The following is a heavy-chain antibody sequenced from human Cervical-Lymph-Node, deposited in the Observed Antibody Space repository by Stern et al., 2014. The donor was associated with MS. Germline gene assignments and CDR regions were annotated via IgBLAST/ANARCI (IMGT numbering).Heavy chain of an antibody. Sequence: QLVESGGGLVQPGGALRLSCVASGFTFRNYWMHWVRQGPGKGLGCVARINRDGTTRTHADSVKGRFTISRDNAKNTLYLQMNSLRVEDTAVYYCTKDTYGPEDYWGQGTSVTVSS. CDR1: GFTFRNYW. D-gene: IGHD3-10*01. CDR2: INRDGTTR. CDR3: TKDTYGPEDY. V-gene: IGHV3-74*02. J-gene: IGHJ4*02.